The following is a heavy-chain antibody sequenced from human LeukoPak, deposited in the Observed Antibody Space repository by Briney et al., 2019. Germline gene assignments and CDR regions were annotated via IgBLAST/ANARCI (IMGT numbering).Heavy chain of an antibody. J-gene: IGHJ6*03. V-gene: IGHV1-69*06. CDR3: ARHLGAGSGWYYYYYYYMDV. D-gene: IGHD6-19*01. CDR1: GGTFSSYA. CDR2: IIPIFGTA. Sequence: SVKVSCKASGGTFSSYAISWVRQAPGQGLEWMGGIIPIFGTANYAQKFQGRVTITADKSTSTAYMELSSLRSEDTAVYYCARHLGAGSGWYYYYYYYMDVWGKGTTVTISS.